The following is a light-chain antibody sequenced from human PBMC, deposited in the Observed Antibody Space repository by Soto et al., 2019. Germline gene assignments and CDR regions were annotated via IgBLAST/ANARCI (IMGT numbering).Light chain of an antibody. CDR1: QSISSW. J-gene: IGKJ2*02. Sequence: DIQMTQSPSTLSASVGDRVTITCRASQSISSWLAGYQQKPGKAPKLLIYDASSLESGVPSRFSGSGSGTEFALTSSGLQPDDFAAYYCQEYNSYLPCTLGKGTKLEIK. CDR2: DAS. CDR3: QEYNSYLPCT. V-gene: IGKV1-5*01.